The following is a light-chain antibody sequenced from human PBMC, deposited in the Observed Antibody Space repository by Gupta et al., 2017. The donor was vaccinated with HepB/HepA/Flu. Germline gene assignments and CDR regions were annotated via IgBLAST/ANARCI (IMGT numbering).Light chain of an antibody. CDR3: ALYMGSGMSI. CDR1: SGSVSTTYY. J-gene: IGLJ2*01. V-gene: IGLV8-61*01. Sequence: QTVVTQEPSFSVSPGGTVTLTCGLNSGSVSTTYYPSWFQQTPGQAPRTLIYSTNTRSSGVPDRFSGSILGNKAALTITGAQADDESYYYCALYMGSGMSIFGGGTKLTVL. CDR2: STN.